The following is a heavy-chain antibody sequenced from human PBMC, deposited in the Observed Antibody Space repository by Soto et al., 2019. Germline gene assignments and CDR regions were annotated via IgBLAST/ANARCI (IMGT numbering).Heavy chain of an antibody. V-gene: IGHV3-30-3*01. CDR3: AKPGKQQLVVNYYGMDV. CDR1: GFTFSSYA. Sequence: QVQLVESGGGVVQPGRSLRLSCAAFGFTFSSYAMHWVRQAPGKGLEWVAVISYDGSNKYYADSVKGRFTISRDNSKNTLYLQMNSLRAEDTAVYYCAKPGKQQLVVNYYGMDVWGQGTTVTVSS. D-gene: IGHD6-13*01. CDR2: ISYDGSNK. J-gene: IGHJ6*02.